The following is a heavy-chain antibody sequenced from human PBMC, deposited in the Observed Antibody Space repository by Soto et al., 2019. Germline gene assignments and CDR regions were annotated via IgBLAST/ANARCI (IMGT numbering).Heavy chain of an antibody. D-gene: IGHD5-18*01. Sequence: GGSLRLSCAASGFAFSSYWMHWVRQAPGKGLVWVSRINSDGSSTSYADSVKGRFTISRDNAKNTLYLQMNSLRAEDTAVYYCARVDTAMVAPFDYWGQGTLVTVSS. J-gene: IGHJ4*02. CDR1: GFAFSSYW. CDR3: ARVDTAMVAPFDY. CDR2: INSDGSST. V-gene: IGHV3-74*01.